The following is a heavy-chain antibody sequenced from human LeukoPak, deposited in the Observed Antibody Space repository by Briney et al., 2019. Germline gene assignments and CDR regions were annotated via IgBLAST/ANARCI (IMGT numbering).Heavy chain of an antibody. CDR3: ARVSLRGRIAVAGPFDY. D-gene: IGHD6-19*01. V-gene: IGHV3-30*04. CDR2: ISYDGSNK. J-gene: IGHJ4*02. Sequence: GGSLRLSCAASGFTFSSYAMHWVRQAPGKGLEWVAVISYDGSNKYYADSAKGRFTISRDNSKNTLYLQMNSLRAEDTAVYYCARVSLRGRIAVAGPFDYWGQGTLVIVSS. CDR1: GFTFSSYA.